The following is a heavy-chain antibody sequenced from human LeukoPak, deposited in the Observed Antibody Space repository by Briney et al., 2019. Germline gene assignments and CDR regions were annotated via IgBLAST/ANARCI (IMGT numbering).Heavy chain of an antibody. J-gene: IGHJ4*02. CDR2: INHSGST. CDR3: ARGCVYDSSPVPYYFDY. V-gene: IGHV4-34*01. Sequence: SETLSLTCAVYGGSFSGYYWSWIRQPPGKGPEWIGEINHSGSTNYNPSLKSRVTISVDTSKNQFSLKLSSVTAADTAVYYCARGCVYDSSPVPYYFDYWGQGTLVTVSS. CDR1: GGSFSGYY. D-gene: IGHD3-22*01.